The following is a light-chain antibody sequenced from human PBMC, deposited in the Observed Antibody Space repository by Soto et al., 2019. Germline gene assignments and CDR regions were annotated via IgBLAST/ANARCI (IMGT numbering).Light chain of an antibody. CDR2: GAF. J-gene: IGKJ2*01. CDR1: QSVSSTY. Sequence: IVLTQSPDTLSLSPGERATLSCRASQSVSSTYLAWYQQKPGQAPRLLIYGAFSRATGTPDRFSGSGSGTDFTLTISRLEPEDFGVYYCQQYDNWPPYTFGQRTKVDIK. V-gene: IGKV3-20*01. CDR3: QQYDNWPPYT.